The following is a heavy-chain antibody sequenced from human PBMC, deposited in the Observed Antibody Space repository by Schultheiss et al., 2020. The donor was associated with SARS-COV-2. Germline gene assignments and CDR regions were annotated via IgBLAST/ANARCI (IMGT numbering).Heavy chain of an antibody. Sequence: ASVKVSCKASGYTFTSYDINWVRQAPGQGLEWMGGIIPIFGTANYAQKFQGRVTMTTDTSTSTAYMELRSLRSDDTAVYYCARTPSHYFDYWGQGTLVTVSS. CDR1: GYTFTSYD. CDR2: IIPIFGTA. J-gene: IGHJ4*02. V-gene: IGHV1-18*01. CDR3: ARTPSHYFDY. D-gene: IGHD2-15*01.